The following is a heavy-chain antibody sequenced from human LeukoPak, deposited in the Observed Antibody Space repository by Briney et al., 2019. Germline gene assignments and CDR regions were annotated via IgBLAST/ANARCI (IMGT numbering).Heavy chain of an antibody. CDR3: ARDPPYSSGWYTGVYYFDY. V-gene: IGHV1-2*02. D-gene: IGHD6-19*01. CDR1: GYTLTGYY. CDR2: INPNSGGT. J-gene: IGHJ4*02. Sequence: ASVKVSCKASGYTLTGYYMHWVRQAPGQGLEWMGWINPNSGGTNYAQKFQGRVTMTRDTSISTAYMELSRLRSDDTAVYYCARDPPYSSGWYTGVYYFDYWGQGTLVTVSS.